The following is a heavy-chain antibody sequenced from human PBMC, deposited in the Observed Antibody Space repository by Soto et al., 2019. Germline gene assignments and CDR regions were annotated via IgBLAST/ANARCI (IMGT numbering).Heavy chain of an antibody. CDR1: GGSISSGDYY. D-gene: IGHD3-22*01. CDR2: IYYSGST. V-gene: IGHV4-30-4*01. CDR3: ARDQYYYDSSGSRTGPYGMDV. Sequence: PSETLSLTCTVAGGSISSGDYYWSWIRQPPGKGREWIGYIYYSGSTYYNPSLKSRVTLSVDTSKNQFSLKLSSVTAADTAVYYCARDQYYYDSSGSRTGPYGMDVWGQGTTVTVSS. J-gene: IGHJ6*02.